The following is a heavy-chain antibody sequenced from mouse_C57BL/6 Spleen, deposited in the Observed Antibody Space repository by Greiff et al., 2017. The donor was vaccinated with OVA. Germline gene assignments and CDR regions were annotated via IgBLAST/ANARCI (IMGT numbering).Heavy chain of an antibody. CDR1: GYTFTSYW. CDR2: IYPGSGST. CDR3: ARRGLLRYSFAY. Sequence: QVQLQQSGAELVKPGASVKMSCKASGYTFTSYWITWVKQRPGQGLEWIGDIYPGSGSTNYNEKFKGKATLTVDTSSSTAYMQLSSLTSEDSAVYYCARRGLLRYSFAYWGQGTLVTVSA. D-gene: IGHD1-1*01. J-gene: IGHJ3*01. V-gene: IGHV1-55*01.